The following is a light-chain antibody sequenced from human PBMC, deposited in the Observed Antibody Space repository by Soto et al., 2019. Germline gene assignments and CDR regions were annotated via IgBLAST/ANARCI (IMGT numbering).Light chain of an antibody. V-gene: IGKV3-20*01. CDR3: QHYGSSPPEFT. CDR1: QSVSSNY. CDR2: GAS. J-gene: IGKJ3*01. Sequence: EIVLTQSPGTLSLSPGERATLSCRASQSVSSNYLAWYQQRPGQAPRLLIFGASYRAAGIPDRFSGSGSGTDSILTISRLEPEDFAVYYCQHYGSSPPEFTFGPGTKVDSK.